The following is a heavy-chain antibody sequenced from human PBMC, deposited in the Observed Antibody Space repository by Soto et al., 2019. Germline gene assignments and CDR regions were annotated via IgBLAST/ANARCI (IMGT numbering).Heavy chain of an antibody. V-gene: IGHV1-2*07. CDR2: MNPRSGGT. J-gene: IGHJ6*02. CDR3: ARSDESTAYPLDL. Sequence: ASVKVSCKASGYTFTNYYLHWTRPAPGQGREWMRWMNPRSGGTKYAHPFKERVTMTRDASISTAYMRVTSLRHGDTALYGCARSDESTAYPLDLWG. D-gene: IGHD3-16*01. CDR1: GYTFTNYY.